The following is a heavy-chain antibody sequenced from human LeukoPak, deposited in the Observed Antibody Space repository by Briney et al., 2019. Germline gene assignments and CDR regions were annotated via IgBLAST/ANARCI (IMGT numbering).Heavy chain of an antibody. Sequence: GASVKVSCKASGYTFTGYYMHWVRQAPGQGLEWMGWINPNSGGTNYAQKFQGRVTMTRDTSISTAYMELSRLRSDDTAVYYCARDRSGYSYGYYFDYWGQGTLVTASS. CDR1: GYTFTGYY. V-gene: IGHV1-2*02. CDR2: INPNSGGT. D-gene: IGHD5-18*01. J-gene: IGHJ4*02. CDR3: ARDRSGYSYGYYFDY.